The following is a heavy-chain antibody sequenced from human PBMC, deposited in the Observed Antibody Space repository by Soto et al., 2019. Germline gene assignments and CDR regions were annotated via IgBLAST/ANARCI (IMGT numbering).Heavy chain of an antibody. D-gene: IGHD5-12*01. CDR1: GFTFSSYA. J-gene: IGHJ3*02. CDR2: ISGSGGST. Sequence: GGPLRLSCAASGFTFSSYAMSWVRQAPGKGLEWVSAISGSGGSTYYADSVKGRFTISRDNSKNTLYLQMNSLRAEDTAVYYCAKDRGSGYDSKDHDAFDIWGQGTMVTVSS. CDR3: AKDRGSGYDSKDHDAFDI. V-gene: IGHV3-23*01.